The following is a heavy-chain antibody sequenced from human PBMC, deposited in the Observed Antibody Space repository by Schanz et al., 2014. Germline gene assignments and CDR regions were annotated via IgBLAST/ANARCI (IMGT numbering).Heavy chain of an antibody. Sequence: EVQLLESGGGLVQPGGSLRLSCAASGFTFSSHWMHWVRQDPGKGLVWVARINSVGSNTDYADSVTGRFTISRDNSKNTLFLHMNSLRAEDTAVYYCARKMKLGVYGGKGHDSLDIWGQGTMVTVSS. J-gene: IGHJ3*02. V-gene: IGHV3-74*02. D-gene: IGHD4-17*01. CDR2: INSVGSNT. CDR1: GFTFSSHW. CDR3: ARKMKLGVYGGKGHDSLDI.